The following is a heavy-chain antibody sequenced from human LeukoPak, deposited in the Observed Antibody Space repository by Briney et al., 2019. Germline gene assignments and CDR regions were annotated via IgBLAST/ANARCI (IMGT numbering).Heavy chain of an antibody. D-gene: IGHD4-11*01. CDR3: ARGGEDYSNSYYYYYGMDV. CDR2: IIPIFGTA. J-gene: IGHJ6*04. V-gene: IGHV1-69*06. Sequence: SVKVSCKASGGTFSSYAISWVRQALGQGLEWMGGIIPIFGTANYAQKFQGRVTITADKSTSTAYLELSSLRSEDTAVYYCARGGEDYSNSYYYYYGMDVWGKGTTVTVSS. CDR1: GGTFSSYA.